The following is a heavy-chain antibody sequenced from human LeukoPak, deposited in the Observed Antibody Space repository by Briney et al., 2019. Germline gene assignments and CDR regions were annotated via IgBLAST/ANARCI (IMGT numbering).Heavy chain of an antibody. V-gene: IGHV3-15*01. J-gene: IGHJ4*02. Sequence: GGSLRLSCAASGFTFSNAWRNWVRQAPGKGLEWVGHIKSKTDGETTDYAAPVQGRFTISRDDSKNTVYLQMNNLQTDDTAVYYCATPPGYWGSAPFDYWGPGTVVTVSP. CDR2: IKSKTDGETT. CDR1: GFTFSNAW. CDR3: ATPPGYWGSAPFDY. D-gene: IGHD7-27*01.